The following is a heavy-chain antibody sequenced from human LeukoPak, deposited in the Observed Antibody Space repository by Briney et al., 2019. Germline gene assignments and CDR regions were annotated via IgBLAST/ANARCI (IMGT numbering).Heavy chain of an antibody. J-gene: IGHJ6*02. CDR2: ISAYNGNT. D-gene: IGHD6-19*01. CDR3: ARSYSSGWYYYYGMDV. Sequence: GASVKVSCKASGYTFTSYGISWVRQAPGQGLERMGWISAYNGNTNYAQKLQGRVTMTTDTSTSTAYMELRSLRSDDTAVYYCARSYSSGWYYYYGMDVWGQGTTVTVSS. CDR1: GYTFTSYG. V-gene: IGHV1-18*01.